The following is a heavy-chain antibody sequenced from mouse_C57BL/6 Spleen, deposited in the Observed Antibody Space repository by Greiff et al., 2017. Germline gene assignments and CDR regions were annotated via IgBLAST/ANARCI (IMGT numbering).Heavy chain of an antibody. CDR3: ARTGLGQSFDY. CDR1: GFTFSSYA. Sequence: EVQVVESGGGLVKPGGSLKLSCAASGFTFSSYAMSWVRQTPEKRLEWVATISDGGSYTYYPDNVKGRFTISRDNAKNNLYLQMSHLKSEDTAMYYCARTGLGQSFDYWGQGTTLTVSS. CDR2: ISDGGSYT. D-gene: IGHD4-1*01. J-gene: IGHJ2*01. V-gene: IGHV5-4*01.